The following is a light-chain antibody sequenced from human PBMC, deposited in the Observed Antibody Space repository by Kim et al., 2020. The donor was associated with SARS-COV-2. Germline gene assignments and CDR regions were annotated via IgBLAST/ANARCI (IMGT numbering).Light chain of an antibody. J-gene: IGLJ1*01. CDR3: SSYTSSATLV. CDR1: STDIGGYNY. Sequence: QSALTQPASVSGSPGQSITITCTGSSTDIGGYNYVSWYQQQSGKAPRLLIYDVTYRPSGISNRFSGSKSGNTASLTISGLQVEDEADYYCSSYTSSATLVFATGTKVTVL. CDR2: DVT. V-gene: IGLV2-14*03.